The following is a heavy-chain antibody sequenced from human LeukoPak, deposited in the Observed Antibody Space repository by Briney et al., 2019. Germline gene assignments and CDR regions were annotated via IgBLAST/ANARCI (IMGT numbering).Heavy chain of an antibody. CDR3: AQSITFEGPGS. CDR2: IYWDDDK. J-gene: IGHJ5*02. V-gene: IGHV2-5*02. Sequence: SGPTLVNPPQTLTLTCTFSGFSLSTTGVGVGWIRQPPGKALEWLPLIYWDDDKRYSPSLKSRLTITKDTSKNQVVLTMTYMDPVDTGTYYCAQSITFEGPGSWGQGTLVTVSS. CDR1: GFSLSTTGVG. D-gene: IGHD3-16*01.